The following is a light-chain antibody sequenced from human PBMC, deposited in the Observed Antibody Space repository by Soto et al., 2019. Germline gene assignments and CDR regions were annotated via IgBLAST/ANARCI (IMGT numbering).Light chain of an antibody. J-gene: IGKJ2*01. V-gene: IGKV3-20*01. CDR1: QNIPSNF. CDR3: QQYNVSPYT. Sequence: EIVLTQSPGTLSLSPGERATLSCRASQNIPSNFLAWYQQKAGQAPRLLIYGASSRATGVPDRFSGSGSGTDFTLTISRLEPEDFAVYYCQQYNVSPYTFGQGTKVDIK. CDR2: GAS.